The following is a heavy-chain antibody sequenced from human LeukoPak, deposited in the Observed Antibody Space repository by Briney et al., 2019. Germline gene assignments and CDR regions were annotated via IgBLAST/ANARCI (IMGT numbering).Heavy chain of an antibody. CDR2: ISGSGGRT. J-gene: IGHJ6*03. D-gene: IGHD3-10*01. Sequence: TGGSLRLSCAASGFTFSSYGMSWVRQAPGKGLELVSGISGSGGRTFYADSVKGRFTISRDNSKNTLYLQMNSLRAEDTAAYCCAKGGAVSSKSITLVRGTRNYHYYMDVWGEGTTVTISS. CDR1: GFTFSSYG. CDR3: AKGGAVSSKSITLVRGTRNYHYYMDV. V-gene: IGHV3-23*01.